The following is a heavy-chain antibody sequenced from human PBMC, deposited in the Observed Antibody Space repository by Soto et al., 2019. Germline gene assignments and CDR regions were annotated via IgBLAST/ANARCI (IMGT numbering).Heavy chain of an antibody. D-gene: IGHD3-22*01. CDR1: GGSISSSSYY. CDR3: ARGYYDSSGFPRYYFDY. J-gene: IGHJ4*02. CDR2: IYYSGRT. V-gene: IGHV4-39*01. Sequence: QLQLQESGPGLVKPSETLSLTCTVSGGSISSSSYYWGWIRLPPGPGLEWIGSIYYSGRTYYNPSLTIRVTISVATYKNQFSLKLSSVTAADTAVYYCARGYYDSSGFPRYYFDYWGQGTLVTVSS.